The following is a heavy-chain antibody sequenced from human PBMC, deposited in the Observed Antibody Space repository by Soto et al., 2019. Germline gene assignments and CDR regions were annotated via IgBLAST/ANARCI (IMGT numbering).Heavy chain of an antibody. V-gene: IGHV3-23*01. J-gene: IGHJ3*02. D-gene: IGHD3-16*01. CDR1: GFPFSSYA. CDR2: ISGSGGRT. Sequence: HPVGSLRLSCVASGFPFSSYAMSWVRQTPGKGLEWVSGISGSGGRTYYADSVKGRFTISRDNSNNTLSLQMHILRVEDTAVYFCAKGGYYSLFDIWGQGTVVTVSS. CDR3: AKGGYYSLFDI.